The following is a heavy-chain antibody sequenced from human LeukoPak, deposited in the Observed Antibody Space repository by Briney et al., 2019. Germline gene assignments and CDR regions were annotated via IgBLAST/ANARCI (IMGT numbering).Heavy chain of an antibody. V-gene: IGHV3-21*01. CDR2: ISSSSSYI. J-gene: IGHJ3*02. Sequence: GGSLRLSCAASGFTFSSYSMNWVRQASGKGLEWVSSISSSSSYIYYADSVEGRFTISRDNAKNSLYLQMSSLRSEDTAVYYCARTMATVVTPTFDIWGLGTMVTVSS. D-gene: IGHD4-23*01. CDR3: ARTMATVVTPTFDI. CDR1: GFTFSSYS.